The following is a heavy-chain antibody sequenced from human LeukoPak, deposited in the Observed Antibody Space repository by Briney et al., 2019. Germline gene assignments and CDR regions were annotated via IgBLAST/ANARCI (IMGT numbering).Heavy chain of an antibody. CDR2: TNVANDYT. J-gene: IGHJ4*02. V-gene: IGHV1-3*01. CDR1: GYTFTHYA. CDR3: ARDDFSTYAGLNYFDY. Sequence: ASVKVSCKASGYTFTHYAAHWVRQAPGQRLEWMGWTNVANDYTESSQKFQDRFIITSDPSATTVYMELSSLRSEDTAVYYCARDDFSTYAGLNYFDYWGQGSLVTVSS. D-gene: IGHD4-11*01.